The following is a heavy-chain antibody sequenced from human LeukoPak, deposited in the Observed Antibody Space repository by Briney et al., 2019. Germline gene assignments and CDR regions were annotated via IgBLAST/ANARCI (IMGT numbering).Heavy chain of an antibody. Sequence: GRSLRLSCAASQFTFSTSWMHWVRQAPGKGLVWVSRINSEGTSTSYADSVKGRFTISRDSAKNTLYLQMNSLRAEDTAVYYRARLRDGYNNYWGQGTLVTVSS. CDR2: INSEGTST. D-gene: IGHD5-24*01. J-gene: IGHJ4*02. CDR3: ARLRDGYNNY. CDR1: QFTFSTSW. V-gene: IGHV3-74*01.